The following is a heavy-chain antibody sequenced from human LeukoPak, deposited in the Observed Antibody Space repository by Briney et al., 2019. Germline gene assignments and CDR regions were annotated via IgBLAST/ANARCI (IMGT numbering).Heavy chain of an antibody. V-gene: IGHV3-64D*06. J-gene: IGHJ3*01. Sequence: GGSLRLSCSASGFTFSDYPKHWVRQAPGKGLESVSTISSNGGNTHYADSVKGRFTISRDNSKNTLYLQMSSLRAEDPAVYYCVKDLDDYPPSDAFDLWGQGTMVTVSS. CDR2: ISSNGGNT. CDR3: VKDLDDYPPSDAFDL. CDR1: GFTFSDYP. D-gene: IGHD5-24*01.